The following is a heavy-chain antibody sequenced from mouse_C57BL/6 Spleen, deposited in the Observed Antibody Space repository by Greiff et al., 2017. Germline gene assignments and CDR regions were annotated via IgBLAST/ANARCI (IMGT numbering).Heavy chain of an antibody. V-gene: IGHV1-55*01. J-gene: IGHJ3*01. D-gene: IGHD2-4*01. Sequence: QVQLQQPGAELVKPGASVKMSCKASGYTFTSYWITWVKQRPGQGLEWIGDIYPGSGSTNYNEKFKSKATLTVDTSSSTAYMQLSSLTSDDAAVYSCSRSDDYDKGRFAYWGQGTLVTVAA. CDR3: SRSDDYDKGRFAY. CDR2: IYPGSGST. CDR1: GYTFTSYW.